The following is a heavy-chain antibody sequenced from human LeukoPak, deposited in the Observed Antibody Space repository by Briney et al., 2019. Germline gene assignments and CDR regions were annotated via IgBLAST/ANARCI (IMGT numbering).Heavy chain of an antibody. D-gene: IGHD3-22*01. CDR2: ISYGGSNK. J-gene: IGHJ2*01. CDR1: GFTFSSYA. Sequence: PGRSLRLSCAASGFTFSSYAMHWVRQAPGKGLEWVALISYGGSNKYYADPVKGRFTISRDNSKNTLYLQMNSLRAEDTAVYYCARGEYYYDSSGRGFDLWGHGTLVTVSS. V-gene: IGHV3-30-3*01. CDR3: ARGEYYYDSSGRGFDL.